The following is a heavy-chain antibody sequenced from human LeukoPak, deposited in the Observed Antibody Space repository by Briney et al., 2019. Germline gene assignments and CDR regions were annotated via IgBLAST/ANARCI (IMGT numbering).Heavy chain of an antibody. CDR1: GFTFGSYA. CDR2: ISTSGVTT. CDR3: AVMHRYYDGSGHWDQ. Sequence: GGSLRLSCAASGFTFGSYATSWVRQAPGKGLEWVAGISTSGVTTSYAESVKGRFTVSRDNPTNTLYMEMNRLRDEDTAVYYCAVMHRYYDGSGHWDQWGQGTLVIVSS. J-gene: IGHJ4*02. D-gene: IGHD3-22*01. V-gene: IGHV3-23*01.